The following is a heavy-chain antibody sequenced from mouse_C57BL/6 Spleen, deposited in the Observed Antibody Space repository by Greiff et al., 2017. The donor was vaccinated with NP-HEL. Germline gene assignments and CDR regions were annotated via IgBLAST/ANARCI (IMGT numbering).Heavy chain of an antibody. CDR1: GFTFSSYA. CDR2: ISDGGSYT. V-gene: IGHV5-4*01. CDR3: AREGEGSTFDY. D-gene: IGHD2-1*01. J-gene: IGHJ3*01. Sequence: EVQLVESGGGLVKPGGSLKLSCAASGFTFSSYAMSWVRQTPEKRLEWVATISDGGSYTYYPDNVKGRFTISRDNAKNNLYLQMSHLKSEDTAMYYWAREGEGSTFDYWGQGTLVTVAA.